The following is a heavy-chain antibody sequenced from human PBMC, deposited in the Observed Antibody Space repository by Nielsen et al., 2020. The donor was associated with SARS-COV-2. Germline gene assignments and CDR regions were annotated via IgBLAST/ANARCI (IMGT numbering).Heavy chain of an antibody. Sequence: GESLKISCAASGFTVSSNYMSWVRQAPGKGLEWVSVIYSGGSTYYADSVKGRFTISRDNSKNTLYLQMNSLRAEDTAVYYCARGGGYCSGGSCYRSRYNWFDPWGQGTLVTVSS. J-gene: IGHJ5*02. D-gene: IGHD2-15*01. CDR2: IYSGGST. CDR3: ARGGGYCSGGSCYRSRYNWFDP. CDR1: GFTVSSNY. V-gene: IGHV3-66*01.